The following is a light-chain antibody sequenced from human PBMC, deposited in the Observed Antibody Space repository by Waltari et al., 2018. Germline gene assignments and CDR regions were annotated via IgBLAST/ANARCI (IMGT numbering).Light chain of an antibody. CDR2: DVT. J-gene: IGLJ2*01. Sequence: QSSLTQPASVSGSPGQSITLPCTGPNRDVCGYNQFSWYQYLPGKAPKLLIYDVTKRPSGVSDRFSGSRSGATASLTISGLQAEDEADYYCTSFTYRTTLVFGGGTKLAVL. V-gene: IGLV2-14*03. CDR1: NRDVCGYNQ. CDR3: TSFTYRTTLV.